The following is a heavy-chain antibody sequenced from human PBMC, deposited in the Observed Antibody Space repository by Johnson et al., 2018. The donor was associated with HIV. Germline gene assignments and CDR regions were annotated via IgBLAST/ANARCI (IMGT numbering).Heavy chain of an antibody. CDR2: ISGSGGST. D-gene: IGHD2-2*03. CDR3: VRDGFGWADAFDI. CDR1: GFTFSSYA. Sequence: MHLVESGGGLVQPGGSLRLSCAASGFTFSSYAMSWVRQAPGKGLEWVSAISGSGGSTYYADSVKGRFTISRDNSKNTLYLQMNSLRAGDTAVYYCVRDGFGWADAFDIWGHGTMVTVSS. V-gene: IGHV3-23*04. J-gene: IGHJ3*02.